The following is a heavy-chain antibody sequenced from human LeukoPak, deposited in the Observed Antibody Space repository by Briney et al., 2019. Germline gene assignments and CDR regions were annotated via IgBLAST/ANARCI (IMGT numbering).Heavy chain of an antibody. V-gene: IGHV3-23*01. CDR2: ISGSGAST. D-gene: IGHD3-16*01. Sequence: GGSLRLSCAASGFTFSSYSMSWVRQAPGKGLEWVSAISGSGASTYYADTVKGRFTISRDNSKNTLYMLMNSLRAEDTAVYYCAKDRDVWGSLLDYWGQGTLVTVSS. CDR1: GFTFSSYS. CDR3: AKDRDVWGSLLDY. J-gene: IGHJ4*02.